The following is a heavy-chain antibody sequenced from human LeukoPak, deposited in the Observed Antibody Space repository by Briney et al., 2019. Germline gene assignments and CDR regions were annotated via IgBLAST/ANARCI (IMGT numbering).Heavy chain of an antibody. Sequence: PGGSLRLSCAASGFTFSSYAMSWVRQAPGKGLEWVSAISGSGGSTYYADSVKGRFTISRDNSKNTLYLQMNSLRAEDTAVYYCAKDPTYGSGSYSFDYWGQGTLVTVSS. J-gene: IGHJ4*02. CDR1: GFTFSSYA. CDR3: AKDPTYGSGSYSFDY. V-gene: IGHV3-23*01. D-gene: IGHD3-10*01. CDR2: ISGSGGST.